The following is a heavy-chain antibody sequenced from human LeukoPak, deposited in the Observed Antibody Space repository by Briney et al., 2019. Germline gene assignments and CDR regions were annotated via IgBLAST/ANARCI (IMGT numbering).Heavy chain of an antibody. D-gene: IGHD2-21*02. V-gene: IGHV3-23*01. CDR3: AKADCGGDCSFDY. CDR1: GFTFSSYG. Sequence: GGSLRLSCAASGFTFSSYGTSWVRQAPGKGLEWVSAISGSGGSTYYADSVKGRFTISRDNSKNTLYLQMNSLRAEDTAVYYCAKADCGGDCSFDYWGQGTLVTVSS. CDR2: ISGSGGST. J-gene: IGHJ4*02.